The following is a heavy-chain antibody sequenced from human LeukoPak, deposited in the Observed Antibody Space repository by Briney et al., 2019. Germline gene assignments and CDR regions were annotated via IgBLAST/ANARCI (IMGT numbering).Heavy chain of an antibody. Sequence: ASVKVSCTASGYTFTSYGISWVRQAPGQGLEWMGWISAYNGNTNYAQKLQGRVTMTTDKSTSTAYMGLRSLRSDDTAVYYCARQPPPYYYMDVWGKGTTVTVSS. J-gene: IGHJ6*03. CDR2: ISAYNGNT. CDR1: GYTFTSYG. CDR3: ARQPPPYYYMDV. D-gene: IGHD6-13*01. V-gene: IGHV1-18*01.